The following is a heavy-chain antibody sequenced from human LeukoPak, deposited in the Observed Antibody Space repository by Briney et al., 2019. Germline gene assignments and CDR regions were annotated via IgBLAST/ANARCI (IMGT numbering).Heavy chain of an antibody. CDR3: ARGGNNFWSGYFYY. D-gene: IGHD3-3*01. Sequence: ASVKVSCKASGYTFTSYTIHWVRQAPGQRPEWMGWINVGNGNTIYSQKFQGRVTITTDESTSTAYMELSSLRSEDTAVYYCARGGNNFWSGYFYYWGQGTLVTVSS. V-gene: IGHV1-3*01. CDR1: GYTFTSYT. CDR2: INVGNGNT. J-gene: IGHJ4*02.